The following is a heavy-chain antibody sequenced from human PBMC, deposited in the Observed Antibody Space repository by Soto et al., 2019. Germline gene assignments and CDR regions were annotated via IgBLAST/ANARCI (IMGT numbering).Heavy chain of an antibody. CDR1: GFTFSSYA. CDR3: AKLQEDIVVVPAAILLFDY. D-gene: IGHD2-2*02. Sequence: PGGSLRLSCAASGFTFSSYAMSWVRQAPGKGLEWVSAISGSGGSTYYADSVKGRFTISRDNSKNTLYLQMNSLRAEDTAVYYCAKLQEDIVVVPAAILLFDYWGQGTLVTVYS. J-gene: IGHJ4*02. V-gene: IGHV3-23*01. CDR2: ISGSGGST.